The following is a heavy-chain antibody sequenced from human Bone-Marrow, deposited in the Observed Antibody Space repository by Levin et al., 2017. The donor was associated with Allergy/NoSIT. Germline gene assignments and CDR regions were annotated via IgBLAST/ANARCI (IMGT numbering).Heavy chain of an antibody. Sequence: ASVKVSCAVSGFTVSNNYMSWVRQAPGKGLEWVSLIHSGGGTHYADSVKARFTISRDNSKNTVYLQMNSLRAEDTAVYYCARLDFNYGSYYWGQGTLVTVSS. D-gene: IGHD3-10*01. V-gene: IGHV3-66*04. CDR3: ARLDFNYGSYY. J-gene: IGHJ4*02. CDR2: IHSGGGT. CDR1: GFTVSNNY.